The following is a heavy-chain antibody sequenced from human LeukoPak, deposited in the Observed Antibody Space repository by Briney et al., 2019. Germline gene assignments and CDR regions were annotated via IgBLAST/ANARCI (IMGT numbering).Heavy chain of an antibody. V-gene: IGHV3-15*01. D-gene: IGHD3-16*01. J-gene: IGHJ4*02. CDR1: GFTFSNAW. Sequence: GGSLRLSCAASGFTFSNAWMSWVRQAPGRGLEWVGRIKSKTDGGTTDYAAPVKGRFTISRDDSKNTLYLQMNSLKTEDTAVYYCTTDGSVMITFGGVIFDYWGQGTLVTVSS. CDR2: IKSKTDGGTT. CDR3: TTDGSVMITFGGVIFDY.